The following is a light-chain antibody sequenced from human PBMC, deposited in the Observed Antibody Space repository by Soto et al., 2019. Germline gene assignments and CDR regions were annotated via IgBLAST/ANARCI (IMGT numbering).Light chain of an antibody. J-gene: IGLJ1*01. Sequence: QSVLTQPASVSGSPGQSITISCTGTSSDVGGYDFVSWYQHHPGKAPKLMIYEVSTRPSGVSNRFSGSKSGNTASLTISGLQAEHEADYYCSSYKSDRGVFGTGTKVTV. CDR1: SSDVGGYDF. V-gene: IGLV2-14*01. CDR3: SSYKSDRGV. CDR2: EVS.